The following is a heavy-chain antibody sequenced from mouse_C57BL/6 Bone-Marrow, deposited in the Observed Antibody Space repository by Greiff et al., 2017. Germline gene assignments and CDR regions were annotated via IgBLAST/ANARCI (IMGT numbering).Heavy chain of an antibody. CDR2: FDPSDGYT. D-gene: IGHD1-1*01. Sequence: VQLQQPGAELVRPGTSVKLSCKASGYTFTSYWMHWVKQRPGKGLEWIGVFDPSDGYTNYNQKFKGKATLTVDTSSSTAYLQVSSLTSEDSAVYYCAGYGSRAWFAYWGQGTLVTVSA. CDR3: AGYGSRAWFAY. CDR1: GYTFTSYW. J-gene: IGHJ3*01. V-gene: IGHV1-59*01.